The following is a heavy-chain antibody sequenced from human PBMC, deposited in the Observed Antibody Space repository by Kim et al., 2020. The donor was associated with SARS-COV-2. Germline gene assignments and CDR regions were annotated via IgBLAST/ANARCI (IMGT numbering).Heavy chain of an antibody. J-gene: IGHJ4*02. V-gene: IGHV1-8*01. Sequence: FQGRVTMTRNTSISTAYMELSSLRSEDTAVYYCARGSGSPGHRYLFYFDYWGQGTLVTVSS. D-gene: IGHD3-10*01. CDR3: ARGSGSPGHRYLFYFDY.